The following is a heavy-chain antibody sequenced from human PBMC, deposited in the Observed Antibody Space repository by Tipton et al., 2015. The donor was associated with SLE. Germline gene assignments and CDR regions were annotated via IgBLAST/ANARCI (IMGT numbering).Heavy chain of an antibody. Sequence: SLRLSCAASGFTFSSYEMNWVRQAPGKGLEWVSYISSSGSTIYYADSVKGRFTISSDNAKNSLYLQMNSLRAEDTAVYYCAGGVRGANSSGMGAWGQGTTFPVSS. CDR3: AGGVRGANSSGMGA. CDR1: GFTFSSYE. J-gene: IGHJ6*02. V-gene: IGHV3-48*03. CDR2: ISSSGSTI. D-gene: IGHD3-10*01.